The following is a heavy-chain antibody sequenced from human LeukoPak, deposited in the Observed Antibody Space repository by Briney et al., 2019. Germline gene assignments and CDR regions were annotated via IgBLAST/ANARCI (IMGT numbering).Heavy chain of an antibody. J-gene: IGHJ5*02. D-gene: IGHD6-6*01. CDR2: IHERGST. Sequence: SETLSLTCTVSGGSISSSCYYWGWIRQPPGKGLEWIGSIHERGSTFYNPSLKSRVTISIDTSKNQFSLNVNSVTAADTAVYYCARASRPSNSWFDPWGQGTVVTVSS. V-gene: IGHV4-39*07. CDR3: ARASRPSNSWFDP. CDR1: GGSISSSCYY.